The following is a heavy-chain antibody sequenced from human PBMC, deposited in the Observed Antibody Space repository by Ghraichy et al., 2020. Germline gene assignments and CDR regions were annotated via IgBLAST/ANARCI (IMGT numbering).Heavy chain of an antibody. V-gene: IGHV3-15*04. CDR2: TESKTDGGTI. CDR3: TTGGSQGEFDF. J-gene: IGHJ4*02. D-gene: IGHD1-26*01. CDR1: GFTFSNAW. Sequence: GGSLRLSCAASGFTFSNAWMNWVRQAPGKGLEWVGRTESKTDGGTIDYTAPVKGRFTISRDDSKNTLHLQMNSLKTEDTAVYYCTTGGSQGEFDFWSQGTLVTVSS.